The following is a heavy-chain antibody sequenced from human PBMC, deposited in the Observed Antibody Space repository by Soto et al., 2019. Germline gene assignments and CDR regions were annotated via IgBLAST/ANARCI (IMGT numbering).Heavy chain of an antibody. CDR3: AREQGRSQWELLPDYFQH. V-gene: IGHV3-21*01. D-gene: IGHD1-26*01. Sequence: EVQLVESGGGLVKPGGSLRLSCSPSGFTFSSYSMNWVRQAPGKGLEWVSSISSSSSYIYYADSVKGRITISRDNAKNALYLQMNSLRAEDTAVYYCAREQGRSQWELLPDYFQHWGQGTLVTVSS. CDR1: GFTFSSYS. J-gene: IGHJ1*01. CDR2: ISSSSSYI.